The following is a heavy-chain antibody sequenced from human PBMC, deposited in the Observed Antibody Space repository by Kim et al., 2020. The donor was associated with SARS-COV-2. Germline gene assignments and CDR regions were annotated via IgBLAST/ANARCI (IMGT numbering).Heavy chain of an antibody. Sequence: SAEYYGDDVKGRFTISRDNAKNSVYLQMNSLRAEDTAVYYCARMGQVRFDPWGQGTLVTVSS. CDR2: SAE. D-gene: IGHD1-1*01. CDR3: ARMGQVRFDP. V-gene: IGHV3-7*01. J-gene: IGHJ5*02.